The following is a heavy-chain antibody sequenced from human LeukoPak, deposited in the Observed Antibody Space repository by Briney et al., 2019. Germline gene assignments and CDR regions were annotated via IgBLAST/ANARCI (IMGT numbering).Heavy chain of an antibody. Sequence: SETLSLTCAVYGGSLSAYYWTWIRQPPGKGVEWIGEINHGGSTNYNPSLKSRVTISVDTSKNLFSLKLSSVTAADTAVYYCARDRYYYDSSGYYYGWFDPWGQGTLVTVSS. J-gene: IGHJ5*02. CDR3: ARDRYYYDSSGYYYGWFDP. CDR1: GGSLSAYY. D-gene: IGHD3-22*01. V-gene: IGHV4-34*01. CDR2: INHGGST.